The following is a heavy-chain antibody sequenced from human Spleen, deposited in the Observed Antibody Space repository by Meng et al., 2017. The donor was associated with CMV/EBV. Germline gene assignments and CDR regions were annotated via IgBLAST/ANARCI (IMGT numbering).Heavy chain of an antibody. J-gene: IGHJ4*02. CDR1: GCTFSNYW. D-gene: IGHD3-3*01. Sequence: GGSLRLSCAASGCTFSNYWMHWVRQAPGKGLMWVSRINSDGTGTIYADSVKGRFTMSRDNAKNTLYLQMNSLRAEDTAIYYCTGTNYDFRHWGQGTLVTVSS. CDR3: TGTNYDFRH. CDR2: INSDGTGT. V-gene: IGHV3-74*01.